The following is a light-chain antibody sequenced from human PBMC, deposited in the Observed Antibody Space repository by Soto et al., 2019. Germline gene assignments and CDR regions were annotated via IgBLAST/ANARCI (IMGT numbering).Light chain of an antibody. CDR3: CSYAGSSTWV. CDR1: SSDIGAYNF. J-gene: IGLJ3*02. V-gene: IGLV2-23*01. CDR2: EGS. Sequence: QSVLTQPASVSGSPGQSITISCTGTSSDIGAYNFVSWYQQHPGKAPKLMISEGSERSSGVSNRFSGSKSGNTASLTISGLKAEDEADYYCCSYAGSSTWVFGGGTKLTVL.